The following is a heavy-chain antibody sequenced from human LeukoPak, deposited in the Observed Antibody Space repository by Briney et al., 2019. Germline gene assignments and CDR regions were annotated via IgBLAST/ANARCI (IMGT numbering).Heavy chain of an antibody. CDR3: ARSLNYDILTGYYVWYFDY. CDR2: IHYSGST. CDR1: GGYISSYY. V-gene: IGHV4-59*08. J-gene: IGHJ4*02. Sequence: SETLSLTCTVSGGYISSYYWSWIRQPPGKGLEWIGYIHYSGSTNYNPSLKSRVTISVDTSKNQFSLRLSSVTAADTAVYYCARSLNYDILTGYYVWYFDYWGQGTLVTVSS. D-gene: IGHD3-9*01.